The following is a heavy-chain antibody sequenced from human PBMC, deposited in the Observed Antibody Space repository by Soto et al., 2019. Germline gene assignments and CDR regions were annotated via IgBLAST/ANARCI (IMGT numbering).Heavy chain of an antibody. CDR1: GFTFSSYA. CDR2: ISGSGGST. D-gene: IGHD3-9*01. Sequence: GGSLRLSCAASGFTFSSYAMSWVRQAPGKGLEWVSAISGSGGSTYYADSVKGRFTISRDNSKNTLYLQMNSLRAEDTAVYYCAKVGYNFLTGSLGGMAVWGQGTPVTVSS. V-gene: IGHV3-23*01. CDR3: AKVGYNFLTGSLGGMAV. J-gene: IGHJ6*02.